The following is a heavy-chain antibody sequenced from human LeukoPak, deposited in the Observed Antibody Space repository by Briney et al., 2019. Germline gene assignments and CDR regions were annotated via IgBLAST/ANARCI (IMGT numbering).Heavy chain of an antibody. CDR1: GYTFTGYY. CDR2: INPNSGGT. D-gene: IGHD3-22*01. J-gene: IGHJ3*02. V-gene: IGHV1-2*02. Sequence: ASVKVSCKASGYTFTGYYMHWVRQAPGQGLEWMGWINPNSGGTNYAQKFQGRVTMTRDTSISTAYMELSRLRSDDTAVYYCARDEHYYDSSGYYYAFDIWGQGTMVTVSS. CDR3: ARDEHYYDSSGYYYAFDI.